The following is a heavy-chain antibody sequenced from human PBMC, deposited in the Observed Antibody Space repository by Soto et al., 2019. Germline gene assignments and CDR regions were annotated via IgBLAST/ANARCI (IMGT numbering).Heavy chain of an antibody. CDR2: ISSSSSTI. D-gene: IGHD1-26*01. CDR1: GFTFSSYN. J-gene: IGHJ4*02. V-gene: IGHV3-48*01. CDR3: GRSRLGSVGPTTAAYFDY. Sequence: PGGSLRLSCSASGFTFSSYNMNWVRQAPGKGLEWVSYISSSSSTIYYADSVKGRFTISRDNAQNSLYLQMNSLSAEDTAVYYCGRSRLGSVGPTTAAYFDYWGQGTLVTVSS.